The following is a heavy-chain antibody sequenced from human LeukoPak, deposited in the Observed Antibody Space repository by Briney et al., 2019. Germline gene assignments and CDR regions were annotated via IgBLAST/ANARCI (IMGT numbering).Heavy chain of an antibody. J-gene: IGHJ4*02. D-gene: IGHD3-22*01. CDR3: ARAGYYYDSSGYYYFDY. V-gene: IGHV3-30*14. CDR2: ISYDGSNK. CDR1: GFTFSNYA. Sequence: GGSLRLSCAASGFTFSNYAMHWVRQAPGKGLEWVAVISYDGSNKYYADSVKGRFTISRDNSKNTLYLQMNSLRAEDTAVYYCARAGYYYDSSGYYYFDYWGQGTLVTVSS.